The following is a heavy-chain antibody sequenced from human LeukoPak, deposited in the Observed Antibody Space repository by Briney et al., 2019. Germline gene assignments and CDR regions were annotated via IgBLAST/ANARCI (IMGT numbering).Heavy chain of an antibody. V-gene: IGHV1-69*04. CDR2: IIPILGIA. CDR1: GGTFSSYA. D-gene: IGHD3-10*01. Sequence: ASVKVSCKASGGTFSSYAISWVRQAPGQGLEWMGRIIPILGIANYAQKFQGRVTITADKSTSTAYMELSSPRSEDTAVYYCQTYYYGSDAFDIWGQGTMVTVSS. J-gene: IGHJ3*02. CDR3: QTYYYGSDAFDI.